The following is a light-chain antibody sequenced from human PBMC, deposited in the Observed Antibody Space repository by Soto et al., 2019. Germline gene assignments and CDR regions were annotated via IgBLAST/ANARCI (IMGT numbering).Light chain of an antibody. Sequence: QSVLSQPASVSGSPGRTFTISCTGTSXDVGGYNAVSWYQHHPGKAPKLIIYEVTHRPSGVSDRFSASKSGNTASLTISGLQAEDEADYYCNSFRVSHLYVFGTGTKVTVL. J-gene: IGLJ1*01. CDR2: EVT. CDR1: SXDVGGYNA. V-gene: IGLV2-14*01. CDR3: NSFRVSHLYV.